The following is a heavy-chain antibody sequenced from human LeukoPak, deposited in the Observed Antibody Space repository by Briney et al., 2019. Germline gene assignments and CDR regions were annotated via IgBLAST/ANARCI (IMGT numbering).Heavy chain of an antibody. J-gene: IGHJ4*02. CDR1: GGTFSSYA. V-gene: IGHV1-69*05. CDR2: IIPIFVTA. Sequence: SVKVSCKASGGTFSSYAISWVRQAPGQGLEWMGGIIPIFVTANYAQKFQGRVTITTDESTSTAYMELSSLRSEDTAVSYCARDMVRGVIIISLNWGQGTLVTVSS. CDR3: ARDMVRGVIIISLN. D-gene: IGHD3-10*01.